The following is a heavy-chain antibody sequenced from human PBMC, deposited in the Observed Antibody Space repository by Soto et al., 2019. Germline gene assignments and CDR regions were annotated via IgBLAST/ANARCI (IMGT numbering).Heavy chain of an antibody. D-gene: IGHD6-19*01. CDR2: IIPIFGTA. J-gene: IGHJ4*02. V-gene: IGHV1-69*13. CDR3: AKTSIAVAARYFDY. Sequence: ASVKVSCKASGGTFSSYAISWVRQAPGQGLEWMGGIIPIFGTANYAQKFQGRVTITADESTSTAYMELSSLRSEDTAVYYCAKTSIAVAARYFDYWGQGTLVTVSS. CDR1: GGTFSSYA.